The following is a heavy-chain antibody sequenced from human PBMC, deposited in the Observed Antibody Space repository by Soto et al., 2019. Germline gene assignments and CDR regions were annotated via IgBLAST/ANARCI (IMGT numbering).Heavy chain of an antibody. Sequence: TLSLTCTVSGGSISSYYWSWIRQPPGKGLEWIGYIYYSGSTNYNPSLKSRVTISETSKNQFSLKLSSVTAADTAVYYCARVRSSSWYDNDWFDPWGQGTLVTVSS. D-gene: IGHD6-13*01. J-gene: IGHJ5*02. CDR1: GGSISSYY. CDR3: ARVRSSSWYDNDWFDP. V-gene: IGHV4-59*01. CDR2: IYYSGST.